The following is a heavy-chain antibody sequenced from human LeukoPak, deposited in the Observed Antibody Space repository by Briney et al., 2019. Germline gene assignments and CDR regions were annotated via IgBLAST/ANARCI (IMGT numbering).Heavy chain of an antibody. J-gene: IGHJ4*02. Sequence: GGSLRLSCAASGFTFSSYSMNWVRQAPGKGLEWGSGINWNGGSTGYADSVKGRFTISRDNAKNSLYLQMNSLRAEDTALYYCARVGSGSYSAGFDYWGQGTLVTVSS. CDR2: INWNGGST. V-gene: IGHV3-20*04. CDR3: ARVGSGSYSAGFDY. D-gene: IGHD1-26*01. CDR1: GFTFSSYS.